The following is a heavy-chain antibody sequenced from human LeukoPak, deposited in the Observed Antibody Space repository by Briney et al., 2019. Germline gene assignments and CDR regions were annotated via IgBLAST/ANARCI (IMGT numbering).Heavy chain of an antibody. D-gene: IGHD6-19*01. V-gene: IGHV1-2*02. CDR3: ARTLQWLVPGLIDY. CDR2: INPNSGGT. CDR1: GYTSTGYY. Sequence: ASVKVSCKASGYTSTGYYMHWVRQAPGQGLEWMGWINPNSGGTNYAQKFQGRVTMTRDTSISTAYMELSRLRSDDTAVYYCARTLQWLVPGLIDYWGQGTLVTVSS. J-gene: IGHJ4*02.